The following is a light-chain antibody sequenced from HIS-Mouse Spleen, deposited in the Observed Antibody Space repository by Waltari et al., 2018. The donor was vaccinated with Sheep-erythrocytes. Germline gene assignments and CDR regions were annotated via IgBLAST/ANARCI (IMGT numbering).Light chain of an antibody. V-gene: IGKV3-15*01. CDR1: QSVSSN. CDR3: QQYNNWPPGT. J-gene: IGKJ2*02. CDR2: GAS. Sequence: EIVLTQSPGTLSLSPGERATLPCRASQSVSSNLAWYQQKPGPAPRLLIYGASTRATGIPDRFSVSGSGTEFTLTISSMQSEDFAVYYCQQYNNWPPGTFGQGTKLEIK.